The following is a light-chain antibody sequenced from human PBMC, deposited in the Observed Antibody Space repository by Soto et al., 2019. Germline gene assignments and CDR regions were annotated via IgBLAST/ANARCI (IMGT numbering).Light chain of an antibody. V-gene: IGLV2-14*01. CDR1: SSDVGGYNY. Sequence: QSALTQPASVSGSPGQSITISCTGTSSDVGGYNYVSWYQQHPGKAPKLMIYEVSNRPSGVSNRFSGSKSGNTASLTISGLQAEYEADYYCSSYTSSSPLLFGGGTKLTVL. CDR2: EVS. CDR3: SSYTSSSPLL. J-gene: IGLJ3*02.